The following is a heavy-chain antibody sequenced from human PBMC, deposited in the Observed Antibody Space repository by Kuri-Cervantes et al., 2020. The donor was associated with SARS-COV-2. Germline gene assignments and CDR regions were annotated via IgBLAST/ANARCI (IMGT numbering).Heavy chain of an antibody. J-gene: IGHJ4*02. D-gene: IGHD3-10*01. CDR2: IYSGGST. Sequence: GESLKISCAASGFTVSSNYMSWVRQAPGKGLEWVSVIYSGGSTYYADYVKGRFTISRDNSKNTLYLQMNSLRAEDTAVYYCARESMVRGVPLDYWGQGTLVTVSS. V-gene: IGHV3-66*01. CDR1: GFTVSSNY. CDR3: ARESMVRGVPLDY.